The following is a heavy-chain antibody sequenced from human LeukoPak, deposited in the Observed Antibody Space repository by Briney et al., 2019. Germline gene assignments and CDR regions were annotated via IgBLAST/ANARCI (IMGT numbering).Heavy chain of an antibody. Sequence: PGGSLRLSCAASGFSFSTYAMNWVRQAPGKGLEWVSGIRGSGTSTYYADSVKGRFTISRDNSENTLYLQMNSLRSDDTAVYYCAKSGSAWYFFDSWGQGTLVTVSS. CDR2: IRGSGTST. V-gene: IGHV3-23*01. J-gene: IGHJ4*02. CDR3: AKSGSAWYFFDS. D-gene: IGHD6-19*01. CDR1: GFSFSTYA.